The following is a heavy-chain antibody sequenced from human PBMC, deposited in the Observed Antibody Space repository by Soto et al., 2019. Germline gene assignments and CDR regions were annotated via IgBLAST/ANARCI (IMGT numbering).Heavy chain of an antibody. V-gene: IGHV4-61*01. CDR2: ISKTGNT. D-gene: IGHD3-10*01. CDR1: RGSGRSDNYY. CDR3: AREAYGSGYYYYYYGMDV. Sequence: SETLSLTCTVSRGSGRSDNYYWTWIRQTPVKGLEWLGFISKTGNTKYNPSLKSRVTISVDTSKNQFSLKLSSVTAADTAVYYCAREAYGSGYYYYYYGMDVWGQGTTVTVSS. J-gene: IGHJ6*02.